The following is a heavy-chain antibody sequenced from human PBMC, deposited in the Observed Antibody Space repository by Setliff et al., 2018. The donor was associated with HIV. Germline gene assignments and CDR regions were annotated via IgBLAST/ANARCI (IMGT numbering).Heavy chain of an antibody. Sequence: PGGSLRLSCAASGFTFSDHYMDWVRQAPGKGLEWVGRSRNKGNSYTTEYAASVKGRVTISRDESNNSLYLQMNSLRVDDTAVYYCARPGRSNYWDSFDYWGQGILVTVSS. V-gene: IGHV3-72*01. CDR2: SRNKGNSYTT. CDR3: ARPGRSNYWDSFDY. J-gene: IGHJ4*02. D-gene: IGHD3-10*01. CDR1: GFTFSDHY.